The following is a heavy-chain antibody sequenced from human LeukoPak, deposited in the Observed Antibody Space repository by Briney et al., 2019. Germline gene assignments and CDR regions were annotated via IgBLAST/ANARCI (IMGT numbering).Heavy chain of an antibody. CDR1: GFTFSSNY. D-gene: IGHD2-8*01. CDR2: IYSGGST. Sequence: GGSLRLSCAASGFTFSSNYMSWVRQAPGKGLEWVSVIYSGGSTYYADSVKGRFTISRDNSKNTLYLQMNSLRAEDTAVYYCARGTNFLIFDYWGQGTLVTVSS. J-gene: IGHJ4*02. CDR3: ARGTNFLIFDY. V-gene: IGHV3-66*01.